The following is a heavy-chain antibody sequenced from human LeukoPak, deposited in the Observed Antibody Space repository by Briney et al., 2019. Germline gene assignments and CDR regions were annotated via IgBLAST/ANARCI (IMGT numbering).Heavy chain of an antibody. V-gene: IGHV3-23*01. J-gene: IGHJ4*02. CDR2: ISGSGGST. CDR3: AKGIGDYGDTVDY. CDR1: GFSFSSYA. Sequence: PGGSLRLYCAASGFSFSSYAMSWVRQAPGKGLEWVSAISGSGGSTYYADSVKGRFTISRDNSKNTLYLQMNSLRAEDTAVYYCAKGIGDYGDTVDYWGQGTLVTVSS. D-gene: IGHD4-17*01.